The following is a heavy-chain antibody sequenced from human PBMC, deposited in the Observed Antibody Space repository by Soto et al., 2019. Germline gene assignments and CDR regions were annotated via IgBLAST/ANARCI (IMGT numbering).Heavy chain of an antibody. CDR1: GGAFSSFD. D-gene: IGHD3-3*01. J-gene: IGHJ5*02. Sequence: QVQLVQSGAEVKKPGSSVKVSCKASGGAFSSFDISWVRQAPGLGLEWMGGSIPVLGTTSYAQKFQGRITITADASAWTAQMGLYSVGPDDSSIYYCARARVERVRTYHFWGSALDAWGQGTLVTVSS. V-gene: IGHV1-69*01. CDR2: SIPVLGTT. CDR3: ARARVERVRTYHFWGSALDA.